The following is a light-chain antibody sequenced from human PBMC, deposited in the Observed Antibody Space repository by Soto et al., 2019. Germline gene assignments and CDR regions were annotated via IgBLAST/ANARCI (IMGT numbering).Light chain of an antibody. J-gene: IGLJ1*01. CDR1: SSDVGGYNY. Sequence: QSALTQPRSVSGSPGQSVTISCTGTSSDVGGYNYVSWYQQHPGKAPKLMIYDVSKWPSGVPDRFSGSKSGNTASLTISGLLAEDEADYYCCSYAGNYTHVFGTGTKVTVL. CDR2: DVS. V-gene: IGLV2-11*01. CDR3: CSYAGNYTHV.